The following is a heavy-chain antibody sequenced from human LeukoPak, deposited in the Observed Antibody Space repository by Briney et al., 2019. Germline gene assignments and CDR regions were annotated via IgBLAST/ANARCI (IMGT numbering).Heavy chain of an antibody. CDR2: IDPSDSYT. Sequence: GESLKISCKGSGYTFTNHWISWVRQMPGKGPEWMGKIDPSDSYTNYSPSFQGHVTISADKSISTAYLQWSSLKASDTAMYYCARAPDSGSGYDYFDYWGQGTLVTVSS. CDR1: GYTFTNHW. J-gene: IGHJ4*02. D-gene: IGHD5-12*01. CDR3: ARAPDSGSGYDYFDY. V-gene: IGHV5-10-1*01.